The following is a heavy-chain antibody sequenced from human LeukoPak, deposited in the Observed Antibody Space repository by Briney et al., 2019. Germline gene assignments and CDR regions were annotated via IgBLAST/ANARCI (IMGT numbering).Heavy chain of an antibody. CDR3: AKSESSDRWSDN. J-gene: IGHJ4*02. CDR1: GFTFSTSG. D-gene: IGHD3-3*01. Sequence: GGSLRLSCAASGFTFSTSGIRWVRQAPGKGLEWVAFIRNDESDRKYADSVKGRFTISRDNSRNLGYLQMNSLRVDDTARYYCAKSESSDRWSDNWGQGTLVTVSS. CDR2: IRNDESDR. V-gene: IGHV3-30*02.